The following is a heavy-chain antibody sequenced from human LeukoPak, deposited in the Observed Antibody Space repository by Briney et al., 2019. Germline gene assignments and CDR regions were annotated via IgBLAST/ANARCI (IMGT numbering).Heavy chain of an antibody. CDR2: INHSGST. CDR1: GGSFSGYY. D-gene: IGHD3-16*02. V-gene: IGHV4-34*01. CDR3: ARDRLYDYVWGSYRHPPDY. J-gene: IGHJ4*02. Sequence: SSETLSLTCAVYGGSFSGYYWSWIRQPPGKGLEWIGEINHSGSTNYNPSLKGRVTISVDTSKNQFSLKLSSVTAADTAVYYCARDRLYDYVWGSYRHPPDYWGQGTLVTVSS.